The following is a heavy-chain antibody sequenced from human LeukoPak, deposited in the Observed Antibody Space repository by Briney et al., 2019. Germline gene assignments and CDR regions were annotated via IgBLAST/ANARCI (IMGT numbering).Heavy chain of an antibody. V-gene: IGHV1-24*01. D-gene: IGHD3-10*01. CDR2: FDPEDGET. CDR3: ARDSGAPYNWFDL. Sequence: ASVKVSCKVSGYTLTELSMHWVRQAPGKGLEWMGGFDPEDGETIYSQKFQGRVTISSDPSASTVYVGVSSLSSGDTAVYYCARDSGAPYNWFDLWGQGTLVTVSS. J-gene: IGHJ5*02. CDR1: GYTLTELS.